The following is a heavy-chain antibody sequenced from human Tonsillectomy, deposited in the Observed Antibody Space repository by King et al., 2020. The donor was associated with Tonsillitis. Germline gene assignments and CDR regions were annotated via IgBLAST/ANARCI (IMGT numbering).Heavy chain of an antibody. J-gene: IGHJ6*03. Sequence: QLEQSGAEVKKPGESLRISCKGSGYSFTSYWINWVRQMPGKGLEWMGRIDPSDSYTNYSPSFQGHVTISADKSISTAYLQWSSLKASDTAMYYCATRYYYDSSGPDINYYYYMDVWGKGTTVTVSS. CDR3: ATRYYYDSSGPDINYYYYMDV. CDR1: GYSFTSYW. CDR2: IDPSDSYT. D-gene: IGHD3-22*01. V-gene: IGHV5-10-1*03.